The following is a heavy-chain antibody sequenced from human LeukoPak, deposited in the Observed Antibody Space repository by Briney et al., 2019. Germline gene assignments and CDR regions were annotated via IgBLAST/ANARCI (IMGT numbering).Heavy chain of an antibody. J-gene: IGHJ6*03. V-gene: IGHV3-20*04. CDR3: ARAYGSGSYYMDV. D-gene: IGHD3-10*01. CDR2: INWNGGST. CDR1: GFTFDDYG. Sequence: PGGSLRLSCAASGFTFDDYGMSWVRQAPGKGLEWVSGINWNGGSTGHADSVKGRFTISRDNAKNSLYLQMNSLRAEDTALYYCARAYGSGSYYMDVWGKGTTVTVSS.